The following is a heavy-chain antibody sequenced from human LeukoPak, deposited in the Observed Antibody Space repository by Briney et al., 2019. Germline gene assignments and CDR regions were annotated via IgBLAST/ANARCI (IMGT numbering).Heavy chain of an antibody. CDR3: VRGGRGERPNY. Sequence: GGSLRLSCAASGFTFSSYTMHWVRQAPGKGLEWVSLISWDGGSTYYADSVKGRFTISRDNAKNSVYLQMNSLGVEDTAVYYCVRGGRGERPNYWGQRTLVTVSS. V-gene: IGHV3-43*01. J-gene: IGHJ4*02. CDR2: ISWDGGST. D-gene: IGHD1-26*01. CDR1: GFTFSSYT.